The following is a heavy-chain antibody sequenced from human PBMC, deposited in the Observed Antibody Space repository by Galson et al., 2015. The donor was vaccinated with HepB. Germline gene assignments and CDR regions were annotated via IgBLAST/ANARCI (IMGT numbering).Heavy chain of an antibody. CDR3: AASSSGWNFDY. CDR2: IIPILGIA. D-gene: IGHD6-19*01. J-gene: IGHJ4*02. V-gene: IGHV1-69*02. CDR1: GGTFSSYT. Sequence: QSGAEVKKPGASVKVSCKASGGTFSSYTISWVRQAPGQGLEWMGRIIPILGIANYAQKFQGRVTITADKSTSTAYMELSSLRSEDTAVYYCAASSSGWNFDYWGQGTLVTVSS.